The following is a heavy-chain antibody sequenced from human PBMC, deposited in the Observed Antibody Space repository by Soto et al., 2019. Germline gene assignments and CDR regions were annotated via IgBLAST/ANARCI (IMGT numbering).Heavy chain of an antibody. CDR1: GFTFSSYA. J-gene: IGHJ6*02. CDR3: ANDILVVVYGMAV. CDR2: ISGSGGST. Sequence: EVQLLESGGGLVQPGGSLRLSCAASGFTFSSYAMSWVRPAPGKGLEWVSAISGSGGSTYYADSVKGRFTISRDNSENTLYLQMNSLRSEDTAVYYCANDILVVVYGMAVWGQGTTVTVSS. D-gene: IGHD2-21*01. V-gene: IGHV3-23*01.